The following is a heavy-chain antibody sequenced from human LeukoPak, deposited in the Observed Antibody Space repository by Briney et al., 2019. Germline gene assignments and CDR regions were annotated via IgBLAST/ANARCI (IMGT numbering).Heavy chain of an antibody. CDR3: SRADRDGNKRFLD. Sequence: GGSLRLSCAASGFTFSSYSVIWARQAPGKGLEWVSYVSSSGTTTYYADSVKGRFTISRDNGKNLVSLQMNSLRDEDTAVYYCSRADRDGNKRFLDWGQGTLVTVSS. D-gene: IGHD5-24*01. CDR2: VSSSGTTT. V-gene: IGHV3-48*02. CDR1: GFTFSSYS. J-gene: IGHJ4*02.